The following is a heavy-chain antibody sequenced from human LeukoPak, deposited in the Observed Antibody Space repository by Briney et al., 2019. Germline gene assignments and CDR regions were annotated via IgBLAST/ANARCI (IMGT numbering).Heavy chain of an antibody. CDR3: ARHLLYDSSDYYGNKFDP. V-gene: IGHV4-39*01. Sequence: SETLSLICTVSGGSISSSIYYWGWIRQPPGKGLEWIGSIYYSGTTYYNPSLKSRVTISVDTSETQFSLELNSVTAADTAVYYCARHLLYDSSDYYGNKFDPWGQGTLVTVSS. CDR1: GGSISSSIYY. CDR2: IYYSGTT. J-gene: IGHJ5*02. D-gene: IGHD3-22*01.